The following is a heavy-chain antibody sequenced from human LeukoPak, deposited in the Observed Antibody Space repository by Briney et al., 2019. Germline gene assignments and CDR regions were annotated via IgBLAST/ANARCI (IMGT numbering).Heavy chain of an antibody. CDR1: GGSISNYY. V-gene: IGHV4-59*01. J-gene: IGHJ3*02. D-gene: IGHD3-10*01. Sequence: SETLSLTCTVSGGSISNYYWSWIRQPPGKGLDWIGYIYYSGSTNHNPSLKSRVTISVDTSKSQFSLKLSSVTAADTAVYYCARGYYDSGSHIDAFDIWGQGTMVTVSS. CDR3: ARGYYDSGSHIDAFDI. CDR2: IYYSGST.